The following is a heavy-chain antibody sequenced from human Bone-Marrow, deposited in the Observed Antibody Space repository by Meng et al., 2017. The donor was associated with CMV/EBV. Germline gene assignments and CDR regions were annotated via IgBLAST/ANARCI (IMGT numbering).Heavy chain of an antibody. CDR2: ISGSGGST. Sequence: GESLKISCAASGFTFSSYAMSWVRQAPGKGLEWVSAISGSGGSTYYADSVKGRFTISRDNSKNTLYLQMNSLRAEDTALYYCAKGEGFDIWGQGTMVTVSS. CDR1: GFTFSSYA. V-gene: IGHV3-23*01. CDR3: AKGEGFDI. J-gene: IGHJ3*02. D-gene: IGHD1-26*01.